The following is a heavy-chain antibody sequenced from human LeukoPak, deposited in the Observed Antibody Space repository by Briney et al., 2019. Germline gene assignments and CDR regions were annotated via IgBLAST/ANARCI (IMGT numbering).Heavy chain of an antibody. CDR2: IYYSGSA. CDR3: AGRGSHYDFWSGIAYYMDV. J-gene: IGHJ6*03. D-gene: IGHD3-3*01. CDR1: GGSISSYY. Sequence: PSETLSLTCTVSGGSISSYYWSWIRQPPGKGLEWIGYIYYSGSANYNPSLKSRVTISVDTSKNQFSLKLSSVTAADTAVYYCAGRGSHYDFWSGIAYYMDVWGKGTTVTVSS. V-gene: IGHV4-59*01.